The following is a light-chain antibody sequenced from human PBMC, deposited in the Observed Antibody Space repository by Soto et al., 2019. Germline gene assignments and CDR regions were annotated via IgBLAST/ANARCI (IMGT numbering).Light chain of an antibody. CDR2: GAS. J-gene: IGKJ1*01. Sequence: EIVMTQSPATLSVSRGGRATLSCRASQSIGDTLAWYQQIPGQAPRLLIYGASSRATGIPDRFSGSGSGTDFTLTITRLQPEDFAVYYCQQYGRSPWTSGQGTKVDIK. V-gene: IGKV3-20*01. CDR3: QQYGRSPWT. CDR1: QSIGDT.